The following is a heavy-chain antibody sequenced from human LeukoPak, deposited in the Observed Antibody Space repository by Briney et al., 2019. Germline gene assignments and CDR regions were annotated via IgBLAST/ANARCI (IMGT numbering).Heavy chain of an antibody. CDR1: GGSFSGYY. J-gene: IGHJ6*02. D-gene: IGHD6-19*01. Sequence: SETLSLTCAVYGGSFSGYYWSWIRQPPGKGLEWIGEINHSGSTNYNPSLKSRVTISVDTSKNQFSLKLSSVTAADTAVYYCARTVAGFRYYYYGMDVWGQGTTVTVSS. CDR3: ARTVAGFRYYYYGMDV. V-gene: IGHV4-34*01. CDR2: INHSGST.